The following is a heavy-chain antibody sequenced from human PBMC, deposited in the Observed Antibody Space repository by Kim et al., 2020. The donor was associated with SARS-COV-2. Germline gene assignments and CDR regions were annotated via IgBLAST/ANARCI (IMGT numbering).Heavy chain of an antibody. Sequence: SADLVKSRFTISRDIYKNTLYLHMNSLSAEDTAVYYCAKVRPVVGWYFDLWGRGTLVTVSS. D-gene: IGHD2-15*01. J-gene: IGHJ2*01. CDR3: AKVRPVVGWYFDL. V-gene: IGHV3-23*01.